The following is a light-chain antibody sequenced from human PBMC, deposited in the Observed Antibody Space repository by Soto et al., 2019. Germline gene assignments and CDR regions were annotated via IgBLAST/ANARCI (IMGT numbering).Light chain of an antibody. CDR2: DAS. Sequence: DIQMTQSPSTLSASIVDRVTITCRASQTISTWLAWYQQKPGKAPKLLIFDASSLESGVPSRFSGSGSGTEFTLTISSLRPDDFATYYCQQYKGYPLTFGGGTKVEIK. CDR1: QTISTW. CDR3: QQYKGYPLT. J-gene: IGKJ4*01. V-gene: IGKV1-5*01.